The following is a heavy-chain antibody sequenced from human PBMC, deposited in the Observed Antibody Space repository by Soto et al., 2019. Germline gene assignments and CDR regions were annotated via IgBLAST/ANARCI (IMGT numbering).Heavy chain of an antibody. V-gene: IGHV1-18*04. CDR1: GYTLTNYD. Sequence: GASVKVSCKASGYTLTNYDISWVRQAPGQGLEWMGWISGHNGNTNYAQKLQGRATMTTDTSTSTAYMELRSLRSDDTAVYYCARENNWNPFDYWGQGTLVTVSS. CDR2: ISGHNGNT. D-gene: IGHD1-20*01. J-gene: IGHJ4*02. CDR3: ARENNWNPFDY.